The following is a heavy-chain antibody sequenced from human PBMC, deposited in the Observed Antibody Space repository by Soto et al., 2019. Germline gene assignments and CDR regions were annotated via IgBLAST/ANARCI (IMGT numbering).Heavy chain of an antibody. CDR3: VRGHVSATGIDWVDP. J-gene: IGHJ5*02. Sequence: ASVKVSCKASGYTFTSYGIHWVRQAPGQRLEWMGWINAANGDTKYSPKFQGRVTITRDASASTAYMELSSLRSEDTAVYYCVRGHVSATGIDWVDPWGQGTLVTVSS. D-gene: IGHD6-13*01. V-gene: IGHV1-3*01. CDR2: INAANGDT. CDR1: GYTFTSYG.